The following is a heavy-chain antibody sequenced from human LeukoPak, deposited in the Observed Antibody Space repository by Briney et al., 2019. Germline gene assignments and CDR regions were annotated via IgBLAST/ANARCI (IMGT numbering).Heavy chain of an antibody. CDR3: ARGADAYKVAY. D-gene: IGHD5-24*01. Sequence: PSETLSLTCAVTGGSISGGVYYWNWVRQHSGKGLEWIGCIHPTGNLYYNPSLAGRSTISVDTSKSHFSLNLTSVTAADTAVYYCARGADAYKVAYWSQGTLVTVSS. J-gene: IGHJ4*02. V-gene: IGHV4-31*11. CDR1: GGSISGGVYY. CDR2: IHPTGNL.